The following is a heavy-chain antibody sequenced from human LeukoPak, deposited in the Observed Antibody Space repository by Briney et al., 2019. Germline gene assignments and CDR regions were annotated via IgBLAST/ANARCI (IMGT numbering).Heavy chain of an antibody. Sequence: GGSLRLSCGASGFTFSSYEMXXVRQAPGKGLEWVSYISSTGTTIYYADSVKGRFTISRDNAKNSLYLQMNSLRAEDTAVYYCAREIGMDVWGQGTTVTVSS. CDR1: GFTFSSYE. CDR2: ISSTGTTI. CDR3: AREIGMDV. J-gene: IGHJ6*02. V-gene: IGHV3-48*03.